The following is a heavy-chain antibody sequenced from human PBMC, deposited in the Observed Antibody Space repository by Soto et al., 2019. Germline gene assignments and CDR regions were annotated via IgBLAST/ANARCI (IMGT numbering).Heavy chain of an antibody. V-gene: IGHV1-69*06. D-gene: IGHD3-10*01. Sequence: QVQLVQSGAKVKKPGSSVKVSCKASGGTFSSYAISWVRQAPGQGLEWMGGIIPIFGTANYAQKFQGRVTITADKSTSTAYMELSSLRSEDTAVYYCARGRRGSGSYTPPLDYWGQGPLVTVSS. CDR1: GGTFSSYA. CDR3: ARGRRGSGSYTPPLDY. CDR2: IIPIFGTA. J-gene: IGHJ4*02.